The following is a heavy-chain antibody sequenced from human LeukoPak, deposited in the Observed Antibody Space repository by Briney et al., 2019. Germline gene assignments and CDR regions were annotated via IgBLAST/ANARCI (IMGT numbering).Heavy chain of an antibody. J-gene: IGHJ4*02. CDR2: INTGTGNP. Sequence: ASVKVSCKASGYTFTSYAMNWVRQAPGQGLEFMGWINTGTGNPTYAQGFTGRFVFSLDTSVSTAYLQISTLKPEDTAVYYCASFGAYSFDYWGQGTLVTVSS. CDR3: ASFGAYSFDY. D-gene: IGHD2-21*01. V-gene: IGHV7-4-1*02. CDR1: GYTFTSYA.